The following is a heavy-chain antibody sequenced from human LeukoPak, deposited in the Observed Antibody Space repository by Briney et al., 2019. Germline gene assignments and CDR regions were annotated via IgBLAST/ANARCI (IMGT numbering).Heavy chain of an antibody. Sequence: ASVKVSCKASGGTFSSYAISWVRQAPGQGLEWMGGIIPIFGTANYAQKFQGRVTITADESTSTAYMELSSLRSEDTAVYYCARELVIVAGAYHFDYWGQGTLVTVSS. CDR1: GGTFSSYA. V-gene: IGHV1-69*13. J-gene: IGHJ4*02. CDR2: IIPIFGTA. CDR3: ARELVIVAGAYHFDY. D-gene: IGHD3-9*01.